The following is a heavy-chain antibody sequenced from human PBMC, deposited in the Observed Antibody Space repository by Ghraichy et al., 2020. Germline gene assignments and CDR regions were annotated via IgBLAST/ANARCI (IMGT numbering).Heavy chain of an antibody. D-gene: IGHD5-18*01. Sequence: GESLNISCAASGFTFSSYPMHWVRQAPGKGLEWVAVIWSAGSSKSYADSVKGRFTISRDNSKNTLYLQMNSLRAEDAALYYCASRGGGGLWSIDYWGQGTVVTVSS. V-gene: IGHV3-30*04. CDR2: IWSAGSSK. J-gene: IGHJ4*02. CDR3: ASRGGGGLWSIDY. CDR1: GFTFSSYP.